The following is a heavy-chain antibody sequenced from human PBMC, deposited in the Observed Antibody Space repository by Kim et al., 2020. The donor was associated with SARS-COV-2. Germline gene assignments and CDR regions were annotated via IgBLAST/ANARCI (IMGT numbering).Heavy chain of an antibody. V-gene: IGHV3-33*06. Sequence: GGSLRLSCAASGFTFSSYGMHWVRQAPGKGLEWVAVIWYDGSNKYYADSVKGRFTISRDNSKNTLYLQMNSLRAEDTAVYYCAKDVLGYELNWFDPWGQGTLVTVSS. D-gene: IGHD5-12*01. CDR3: AKDVLGYELNWFDP. J-gene: IGHJ5*02. CDR2: IWYDGSNK. CDR1: GFTFSSYG.